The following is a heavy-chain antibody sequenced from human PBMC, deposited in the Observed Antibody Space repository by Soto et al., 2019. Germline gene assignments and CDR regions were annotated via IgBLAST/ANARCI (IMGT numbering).Heavy chain of an antibody. J-gene: IGHJ6*02. CDR2: IYYSGST. V-gene: IGHV4-59*01. D-gene: IGHD6-6*01. CDR3: ARDSSSSRYYYYGMDV. Sequence: SETLSLTCTVSGGSISSYYWSWIRQPPGKGLERIGYIYYSGSTNYNPSLKSRVTISVDTSKNQFSLKLSSVTAADTAVYYCARDSSSSRYYYYGMDVWGQGTTVTVSS. CDR1: GGSISSYY.